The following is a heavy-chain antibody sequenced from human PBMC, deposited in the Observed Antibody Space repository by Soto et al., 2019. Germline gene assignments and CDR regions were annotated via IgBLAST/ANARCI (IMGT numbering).Heavy chain of an antibody. CDR2: ISGSGASA. V-gene: IGHV3-23*01. Sequence: EVQLLESGGGLVQPGGSLRLSCAASEFSFGGYAMSWVRQAPGKGLEWVSSISGSGASAFYAASVRGRFTISRDHTGNTVSLQMNSLRAEDTALYYCAKGSRGYTTYYFDYWGQGTRITVSS. CDR3: AKGSRGYTTYYFDY. J-gene: IGHJ4*02. D-gene: IGHD5-18*01. CDR1: EFSFGGYA.